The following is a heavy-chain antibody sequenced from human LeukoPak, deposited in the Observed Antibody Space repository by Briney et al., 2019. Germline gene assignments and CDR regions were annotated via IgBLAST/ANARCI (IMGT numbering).Heavy chain of an antibody. CDR1: GYTFTSYG. CDR2: ISAYNGNT. J-gene: IGHJ5*02. D-gene: IGHD2-2*01. V-gene: IGHV1-18*01. CDR3: ARDLAGDCSSTSCYPGNWFDP. Sequence: ASVKVSCKASGYTFTSYGISWVRQAPGRGLEWMGWISAYNGNTNYAQKLQGRVTMTTDTSTSTAYMELRSLRSDDTAVYYCARDLAGDCSSTSCYPGNWFDPWGQGTLVTVSS.